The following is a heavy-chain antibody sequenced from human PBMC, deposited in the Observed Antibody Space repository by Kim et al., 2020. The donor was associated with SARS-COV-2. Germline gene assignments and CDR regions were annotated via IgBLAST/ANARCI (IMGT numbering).Heavy chain of an antibody. V-gene: IGHV4-59*08. J-gene: IGHJ5*02. CDR2: IYYSGST. CDR3: SRHFFRVGSFDP. D-gene: IGHD1-26*01. CDR1: GGSISSYY. Sequence: SETLSLTCTVSGGSISSYYWSWIRQPPGKGLEWIGYIYYSGSTNYNPSLKRRVTISVDTSKNQFSLTLSSVTAADTAVYSCSRHFFRVGSFDPWGQGTL.